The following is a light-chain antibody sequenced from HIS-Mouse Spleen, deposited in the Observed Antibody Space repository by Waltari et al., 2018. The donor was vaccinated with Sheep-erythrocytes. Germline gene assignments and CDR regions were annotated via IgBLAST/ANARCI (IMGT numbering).Light chain of an antibody. CDR2: EVS. J-gene: IGLJ3*02. CDR3: SSYAGSNKWV. V-gene: IGLV2-8*01. CDR1: SRDVGGYNY. Sequence: QSALTQPPSASGSPGPSVTLPCPGTSRDVGGYNYFSWYQHHPGEAPKLMMYEVSKRRSGVPDRVSGTKSGSTASLTVSGLQAEDEADYYCSSYAGSNKWVFGGGTKLTVL.